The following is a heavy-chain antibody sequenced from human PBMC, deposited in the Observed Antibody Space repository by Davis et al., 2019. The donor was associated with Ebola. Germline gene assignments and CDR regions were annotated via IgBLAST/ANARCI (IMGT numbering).Heavy chain of an antibody. CDR2: ISSSGSTI. J-gene: IGHJ4*02. Sequence: PGGSLRLSCAASGFTFSDYYMSWIRQAPGKGLEWVSYISSSGSTIYYADSVKGRFTISRDNAKNSLYLQMNSLRAEDTAVYYCARDFRRTYYDILTGPDYFDYWGQGTLVTVSS. CDR1: GFTFSDYY. D-gene: IGHD3-9*01. V-gene: IGHV3-11*01. CDR3: ARDFRRTYYDILTGPDYFDY.